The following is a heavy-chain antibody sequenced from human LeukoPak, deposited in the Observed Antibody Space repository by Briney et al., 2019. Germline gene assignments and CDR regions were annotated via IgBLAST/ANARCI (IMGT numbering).Heavy chain of an antibody. CDR2: ISGSGART. CDR3: AREVYDSSGYYYGEYFQH. Sequence: PGGSLRLSCATSGFNFDDYDMNWVRQAPGKGLEWVSAISGSGARTYYADSVKGRFTISRDNSKNTLYLQMNSLRAEDTAVYYCAREVYDSSGYYYGEYFQHWGQGTLVTVSS. V-gene: IGHV3-23*01. CDR1: GFNFDDYD. D-gene: IGHD3-22*01. J-gene: IGHJ1*01.